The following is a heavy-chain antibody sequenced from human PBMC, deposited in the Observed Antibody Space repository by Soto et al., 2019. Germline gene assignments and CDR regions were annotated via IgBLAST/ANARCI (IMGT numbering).Heavy chain of an antibody. CDR1: GFTFTSSA. CDR3: AAASNYYGSGSIDYYGMDV. CDR2: IVVGSGNT. D-gene: IGHD3-10*01. Sequence: GASVKVSCKASGFTFTSSAVQWVRQARGQRLEWIGWIVVGSGNTNYAQKFQERVTITRDMSTSTAYMELSSLRSEDTAVYYCAAASNYYGSGSIDYYGMDVWGQGTTVTV. J-gene: IGHJ6*02. V-gene: IGHV1-58*01.